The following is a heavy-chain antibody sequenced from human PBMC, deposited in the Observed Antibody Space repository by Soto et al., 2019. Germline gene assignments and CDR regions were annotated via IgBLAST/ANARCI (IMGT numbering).Heavy chain of an antibody. CDR2: LSGNSRNI. Sequence: EVQLLESGGGLVQPGGSLRLSCAASGFTFSSYAMTWVRQAPGKGLEWASALSGNSRNIFLADSVKGRFTISRDNSKNTLYLQMNSLRAEDTAMYYCAKASTVSWGVFDYWGQGALITVSS. CDR1: GFTFSSYA. J-gene: IGHJ4*02. V-gene: IGHV3-23*01. D-gene: IGHD6-13*01. CDR3: AKASTVSWGVFDY.